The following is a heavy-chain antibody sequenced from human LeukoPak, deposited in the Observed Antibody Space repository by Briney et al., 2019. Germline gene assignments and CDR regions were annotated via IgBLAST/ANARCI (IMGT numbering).Heavy chain of an antibody. Sequence: SETLSLTCTVTGASITSYYWSWIRQPPGKGLEWMGYIYYSGSTTYKPSLKSRVTISVDTSKNQFSLKLSSVTVADTAVYYCARLSIVGATNCDYWGQGTLVTVSS. CDR3: ARLSIVGATNCDY. V-gene: IGHV4-59*08. J-gene: IGHJ4*02. CDR2: IYYSGST. CDR1: GASITSYY. D-gene: IGHD1-26*01.